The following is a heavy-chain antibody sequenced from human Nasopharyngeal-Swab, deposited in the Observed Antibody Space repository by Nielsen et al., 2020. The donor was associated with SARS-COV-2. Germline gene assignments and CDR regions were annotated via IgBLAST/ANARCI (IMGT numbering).Heavy chain of an antibody. CDR2: IWYDGSNK. Sequence: GGSLRLSCAASGFTFSSYGMHWVRQAPGKGLEWVAVIWYDGSNKYYADSVKGRFTISRDNSKNTLYLQMNSLRAEDTAVYYCARGGGYSYGWGYYFDYWGQGTLVTVSS. V-gene: IGHV3-33*08. D-gene: IGHD5-18*01. CDR1: GFTFSSYG. CDR3: ARGGGYSYGWGYYFDY. J-gene: IGHJ4*02.